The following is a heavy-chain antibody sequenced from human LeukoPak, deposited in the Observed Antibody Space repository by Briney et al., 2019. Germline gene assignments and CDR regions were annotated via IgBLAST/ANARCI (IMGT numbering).Heavy chain of an antibody. Sequence: SETLSLTCTVSGGSISGYYWSWIRQPPRQGLEWIGYIYYSGSTKYNPSLKSRVSFSVDTSKNQFSLKLTSVTAADTAVYYCARYRQGTSGNDYWGQGTLVTVSS. CDR2: IYYSGST. J-gene: IGHJ4*02. CDR1: GGSISGYY. CDR3: ARYRQGTSGNDY. V-gene: IGHV4-59*01. D-gene: IGHD2-8*01.